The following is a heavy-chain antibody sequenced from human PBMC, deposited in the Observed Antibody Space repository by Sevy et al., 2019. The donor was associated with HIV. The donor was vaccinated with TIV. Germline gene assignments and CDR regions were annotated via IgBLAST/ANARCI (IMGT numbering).Heavy chain of an antibody. V-gene: IGHV3-30*02. CDR2: IWHDGSNK. CDR3: ARDQDYYDSSGYYPSDAFDI. Sequence: GGSLRLSCAASGFTFNFHGMHWVRQAPGKGLEWVAFIWHDGSNKYMADSVKGRFTISRDNSKNTLFLQMNSLTVEDTAVYYCARDQDYYDSSGYYPSDAFDIWGQGTMVTVSS. CDR1: GFTFNFHG. D-gene: IGHD3-22*01. J-gene: IGHJ3*02.